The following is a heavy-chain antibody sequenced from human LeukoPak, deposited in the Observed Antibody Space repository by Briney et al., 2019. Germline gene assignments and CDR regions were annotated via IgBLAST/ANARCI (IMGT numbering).Heavy chain of an antibody. J-gene: IGHJ4*02. CDR3: AKEGCSSTSCYGGVYFDY. CDR2: ISGSGGST. Sequence: GGSLGLSCAASGFTFSSYAMSWVRQAPGKGLEWVSAISGSGGSTYYADSVKGRFTISRDNSKNTLYLQMNSLRAEDTAVYYCAKEGCSSTSCYGGVYFDYWGQGTLVTVSS. D-gene: IGHD2-2*01. CDR1: GFTFSSYA. V-gene: IGHV3-23*01.